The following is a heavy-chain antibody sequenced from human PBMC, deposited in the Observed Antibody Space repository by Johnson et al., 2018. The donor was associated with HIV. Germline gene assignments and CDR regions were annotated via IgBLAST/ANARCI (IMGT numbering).Heavy chain of an antibody. Sequence: EVQLVESGGGVVRPGGSLRLSCAASGFTFDDYGMSWVRQAPGKGLEWVSIIYSDGSTYYADSVKGRFTISRDNSKNTVYLQMNSLRAEDTAVYYCARVALTVAGIAFDTLDVWGQGTMVIVSS. CDR1: GFTFDDYG. J-gene: IGHJ3*01. CDR3: ARVALTVAGIAFDTLDV. V-gene: IGHV3-20*04. D-gene: IGHD6-19*01. CDR2: IIYSDGST.